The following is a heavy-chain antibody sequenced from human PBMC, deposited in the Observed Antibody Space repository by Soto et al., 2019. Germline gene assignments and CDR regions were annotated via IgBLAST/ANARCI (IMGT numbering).Heavy chain of an antibody. V-gene: IGHV3-21*06. D-gene: IGHD3-10*01. Sequence: LRLSCAASGFTFSYYPLHWVRRAPGKGLEWVSSISGVRDYIRYADSVKGRFAISRDNAKTSLYLQVNSLTAEDTAVYYCAREGVHNYTEYYFDYWGQGTLVTVSS. CDR2: ISGVRDYI. CDR1: GFTFSYYP. CDR3: AREGVHNYTEYYFDY. J-gene: IGHJ4*02.